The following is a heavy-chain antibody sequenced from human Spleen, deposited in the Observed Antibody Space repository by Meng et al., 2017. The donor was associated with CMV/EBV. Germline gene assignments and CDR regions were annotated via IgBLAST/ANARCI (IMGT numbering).Heavy chain of an antibody. J-gene: IGHJ4*02. V-gene: IGHV3-11*04. Sequence: GESLKISCVASGLTFKDDYMTWIRQAPGKGLEWLAYISGHSDAISYADAVRGRFTISRENTENSLFLQMDSLKADDTGVYYCARGRGSSWLLDHWGQGTLVTVSS. CDR1: GLTFKDDY. CDR2: ISGHSDAI. D-gene: IGHD6-13*01. CDR3: ARGRGSSWLLDH.